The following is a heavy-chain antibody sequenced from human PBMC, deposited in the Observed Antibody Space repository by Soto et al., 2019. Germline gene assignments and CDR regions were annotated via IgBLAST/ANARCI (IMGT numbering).Heavy chain of an antibody. Sequence: GASVKLSCKASGGTFSSYAISWVRQAPGQGLEWMGGIIPIFGTANYAQKFQGRVTITADESTSTAYMELSSLRSEDTAVYYCAIIGCGKQWTGIYFHYWHHATLFTV. CDR3: AIIGCGKQWTGIYFHY. V-gene: IGHV1-69*13. CDR1: GGTFSSYA. CDR2: IIPIFGTA. J-gene: IGHJ4*01. D-gene: IGHD6-19*01.